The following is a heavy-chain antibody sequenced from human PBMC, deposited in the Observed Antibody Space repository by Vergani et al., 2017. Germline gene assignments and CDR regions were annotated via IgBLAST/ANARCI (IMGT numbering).Heavy chain of an antibody. CDR2: IIPIFGTA. J-gene: IGHJ4*02. Sequence: QVQLVQSGAEVKKLGSSVKVSCKASGGTFSSYAISWVRQAPGQGLEWMGGIIPIFGTANYAQKFQGRGTVTADESTSTAYMELSSLRSEDTAVYYCARVSTGADYWGQGTLVTVSS. CDR1: GGTFSSYA. V-gene: IGHV1-69*01. D-gene: IGHD3-10*01. CDR3: ARVSTGADY.